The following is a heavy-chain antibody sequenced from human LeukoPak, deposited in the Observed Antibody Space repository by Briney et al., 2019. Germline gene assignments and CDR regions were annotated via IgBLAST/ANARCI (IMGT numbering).Heavy chain of an antibody. CDR2: INPNSGGT. V-gene: IGHV1-2*02. J-gene: IGHJ4*02. CDR1: GYTFTGYY. CDR3: ARRYYYDSSGQSAFDY. D-gene: IGHD3-22*01. Sequence: ASVKVSCKASGYTFTGYYMHWVRQAPGQGLEWMGWINPNSGGTNYAQKFQGRVTMTRDTSISTAYMELSRLRSDDTAVCYCARRYYYDSSGQSAFDYWGQGTLVTVSS.